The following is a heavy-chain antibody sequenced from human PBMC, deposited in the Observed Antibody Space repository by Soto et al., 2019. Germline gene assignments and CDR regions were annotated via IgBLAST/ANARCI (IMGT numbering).Heavy chain of an antibody. Sequence: EVQLLESGGGLVQPGGSLRLSCAASGFTFSSYAMSWVCQAPGKGLEWVSAISGSGGSTYYADSMNGRFTISRDNYKNTMFLQKNSLRAEDTAVYYCAKIPSRFLEWLSGGFDYWGQGTLVTVSS. D-gene: IGHD3-3*01. CDR2: ISGSGGST. CDR3: AKIPSRFLEWLSGGFDY. J-gene: IGHJ4*02. V-gene: IGHV3-23*01. CDR1: GFTFSSYA.